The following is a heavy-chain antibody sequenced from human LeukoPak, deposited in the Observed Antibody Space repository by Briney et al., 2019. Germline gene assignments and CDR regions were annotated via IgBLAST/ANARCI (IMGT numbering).Heavy chain of an antibody. CDR3: ARDLSHMVRGVITYNWFDP. D-gene: IGHD3-10*01. Sequence: SETLSLTCTVSGGSISSGDYYWSWIRQPPGKGLEWIGYIYYSGSTYYNPSLKSRVTISVDTSKNQFSLKLSSVTAADTAVYYCARDLSHMVRGVITYNWFDPWGQGTLVTVSS. J-gene: IGHJ5*02. CDR1: GGSISSGDYY. CDR2: IYYSGST. V-gene: IGHV4-30-4*01.